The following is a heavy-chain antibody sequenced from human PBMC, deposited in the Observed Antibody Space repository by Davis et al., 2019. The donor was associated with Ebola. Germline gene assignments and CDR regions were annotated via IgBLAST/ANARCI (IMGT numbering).Heavy chain of an antibody. D-gene: IGHD2-15*01. CDR3: ARDLVADDAFDI. CDR2: INPNSGGT. V-gene: IGHV1-2*04. J-gene: IGHJ3*02. Sequence: AASVKVSCKASGGTFSSYAISWMRQAPGQGLEWMGWINPNSGGTNYAQKFQGWVTMTRDTSISTAYMELSSLRSEDTAVYYCARDLVADDAFDIWGQGTMVTVSS. CDR1: GGTFSSYA.